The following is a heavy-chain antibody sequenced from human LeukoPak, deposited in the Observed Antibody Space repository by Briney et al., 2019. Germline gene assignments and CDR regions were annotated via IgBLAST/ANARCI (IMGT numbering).Heavy chain of an antibody. CDR3: TREGGYGPYFDY. CDR1: GFTFGDYA. Sequence: GGSLRLSCTASGFTFGDYAMSWVRQAPGKGLEWVGFIRSKAYGGTTEYAASVKGRFTISRDDSKSIVYLQMNSLKTEDTAVYYCTREGGYGPYFDYWGQGTLVTVSS. D-gene: IGHD5-12*01. V-gene: IGHV3-49*04. J-gene: IGHJ4*02. CDR2: IRSKAYGGTT.